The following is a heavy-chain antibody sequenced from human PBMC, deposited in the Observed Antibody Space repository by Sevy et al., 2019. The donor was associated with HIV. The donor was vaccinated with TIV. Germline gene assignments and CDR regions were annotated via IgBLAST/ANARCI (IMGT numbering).Heavy chain of an antibody. D-gene: IGHD1-26*01. V-gene: IGHV3-30-3*01. CDR3: ASPTGPWELLGGAFDI. Sequence: GGSLRLSCAASGFTFSSYAMHWVRQAPGKGLEWVAVISYDGSNKNYADSVKGRFTISRDNSKNTLYLQMNSLRAEDTAVYYCASPTGPWELLGGAFDIWGQGTMVTVSS. CDR2: ISYDGSNK. J-gene: IGHJ3*02. CDR1: GFTFSSYA.